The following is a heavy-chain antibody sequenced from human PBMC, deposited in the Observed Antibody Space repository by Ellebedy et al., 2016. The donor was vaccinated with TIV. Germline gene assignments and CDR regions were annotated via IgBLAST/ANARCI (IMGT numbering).Heavy chain of an antibody. CDR2: IIPIRGVE. Sequence: ASVKVSCKASGGTFSTHAFNWVRQAPGQGLEWMGRIIPIRGVENYAHKFQGRITITAERSTSTAYMELNSLRSEDTAVYYCATGQWLYFVYDYWGQGTLVTVSS. V-gene: IGHV1-69*04. J-gene: IGHJ4*02. CDR3: ATGQWLYFVYDY. D-gene: IGHD6-19*01. CDR1: GGTFSTHA.